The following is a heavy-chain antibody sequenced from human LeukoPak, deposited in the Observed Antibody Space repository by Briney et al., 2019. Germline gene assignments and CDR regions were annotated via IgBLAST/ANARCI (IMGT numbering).Heavy chain of an antibody. CDR1: GYTFSNYD. V-gene: IGHV1-8*01. CDR3: STTVTQEYYYHYGLDV. J-gene: IGHJ6*02. D-gene: IGHD4-17*01. Sequence: ASVKVSCKASGYTFSNYDINWVRQATGQGLEWMGWINPSSGNTGYAQKFQGRVTLTRDTSISTVCMELNSLRSEDTAVYYCSTTVTQEYYYHYGLDVWGQGTTVTVSS. CDR2: INPSSGNT.